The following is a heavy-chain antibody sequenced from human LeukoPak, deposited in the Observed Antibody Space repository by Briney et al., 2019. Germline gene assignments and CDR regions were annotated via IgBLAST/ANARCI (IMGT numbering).Heavy chain of an antibody. CDR1: GFTFDDYA. D-gene: IGHD1/OR15-1a*01. CDR3: ASLVGDRTIYDF. Sequence: PGGSLRLSCAASGFTFDDYAMHWVRQAPGKGLEWVSSITSSNNYIYYADSMKGRFTISRDNAKKSVYLQMNSLRVEDTAVYFCASLVGDRTIYDFWGQGTLVSVSS. CDR2: ITSSNNYI. J-gene: IGHJ4*02. V-gene: IGHV3-21*01.